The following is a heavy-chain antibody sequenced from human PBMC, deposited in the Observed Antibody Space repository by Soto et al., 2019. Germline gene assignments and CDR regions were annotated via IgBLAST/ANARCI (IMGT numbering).Heavy chain of an antibody. J-gene: IGHJ5*02. CDR3: AKKFLKGYYDSSGYYYAADWFDP. V-gene: IGHV3-23*01. CDR2: ISGSGGST. Sequence: PGGSLRLSCAASGFTFSSYAMSWVRQAPGKGLEWVSAISGSGGSTYYADSVKGRFTISRDNSKNTLYLQMNSLRAEDTAVYYCAKKFLKGYYDSSGYYYAADWFDPWGQGTLVTVSS. CDR1: GFTFSSYA. D-gene: IGHD3-22*01.